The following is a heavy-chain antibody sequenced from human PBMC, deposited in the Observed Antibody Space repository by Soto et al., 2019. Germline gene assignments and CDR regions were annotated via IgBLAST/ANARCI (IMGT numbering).Heavy chain of an antibody. J-gene: IGHJ6*03. CDR1: GGSFSGYY. V-gene: IGHV4-34*01. CDR2: INHSGST. CDR3: ARGLGVVVPAAMVPYYYMDV. D-gene: IGHD2-2*01. Sequence: PSETLSLTCAVYGGSFSGYYWRWIRQPPGKGLEWIGEINHSGSTNYNPSLKSRVTISVDTSKNQFSLKLSSVTAADTAVYYCARGLGVVVPAAMVPYYYMDVWGKGTAVT.